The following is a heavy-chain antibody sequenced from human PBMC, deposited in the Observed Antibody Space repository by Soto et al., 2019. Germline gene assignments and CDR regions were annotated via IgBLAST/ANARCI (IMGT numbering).Heavy chain of an antibody. CDR1: GGTFSSYA. J-gene: IGHJ5*02. D-gene: IGHD6-13*01. CDR2: IIPIFGTA. Sequence: SVKVSCKASGGTFSSYAISWVRQAPGQGLEWMGGIIPIFGTANYAQKFQGRVTITADESTSTAYMELSSLRSEDTAVYYCAEYSSSWNNWFDPWGQGTLVTASS. V-gene: IGHV1-69*13. CDR3: AEYSSSWNNWFDP.